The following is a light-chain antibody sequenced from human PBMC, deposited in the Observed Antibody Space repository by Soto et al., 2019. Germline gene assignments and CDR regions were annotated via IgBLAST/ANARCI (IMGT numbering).Light chain of an antibody. J-gene: IGKJ1*01. Sequence: EIVLTHSPGPLSLSPGERSTLSCRASQSVSSTYLAWYHQKTGQAPRIXIYLDSNRAAGVPARLSGSGSGTDLNLTISEVEPEDFAVYYCHQRQSWPRTFGQGTKVDIK. CDR1: QSVSSTY. CDR3: HQRQSWPRT. V-gene: IGKV3D-20*02. CDR2: LDS.